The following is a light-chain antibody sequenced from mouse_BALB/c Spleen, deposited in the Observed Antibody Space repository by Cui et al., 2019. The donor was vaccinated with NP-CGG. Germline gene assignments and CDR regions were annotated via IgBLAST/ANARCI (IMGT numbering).Light chain of an antibody. J-gene: IGLJ1*01. Sequence: QAVVTQDSALTTSPGETVTLTCRSSTGAVTTSNYANWVQEKPDHLFTGLIGGTNNRAPGVPARFSGSLIGGKAALTITGAQTEDEAIYFCALWYSNHWVFGGGTKLTVL. CDR3: ALWYSNHWV. CDR1: TGAVTTSNY. CDR2: GTN. V-gene: IGLV1*01.